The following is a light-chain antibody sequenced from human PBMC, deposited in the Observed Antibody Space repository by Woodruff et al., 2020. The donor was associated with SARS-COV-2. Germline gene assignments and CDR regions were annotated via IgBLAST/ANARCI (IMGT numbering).Light chain of an antibody. V-gene: IGLV2-14*01. CDR3: SSYTSSSTWV. CDR2: EVS. Sequence: CTGTSSDVGGYNYVSWYQQHPGKAPKLMIYEVSNRPSGVSNRFSGSKSGNTASLTISGLQAEDEADYYCSSYTSSSTWVFGG. CDR1: SSDVGGYNY. J-gene: IGLJ3*02.